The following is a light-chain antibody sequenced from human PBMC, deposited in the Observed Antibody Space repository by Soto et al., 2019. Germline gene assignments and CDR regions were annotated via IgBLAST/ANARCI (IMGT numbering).Light chain of an antibody. Sequence: EVVMTQSPGTLSVSPGERATLSCRASQSVSSNLAWYQQKPGQAPRLLIYYASTRATGIPARFSGSGSGTEFTLTISSLQSEDFAVYYCQQYNDWPRTFGQGTKVDIK. V-gene: IGKV3-15*01. CDR2: YAS. CDR1: QSVSSN. J-gene: IGKJ1*01. CDR3: QQYNDWPRT.